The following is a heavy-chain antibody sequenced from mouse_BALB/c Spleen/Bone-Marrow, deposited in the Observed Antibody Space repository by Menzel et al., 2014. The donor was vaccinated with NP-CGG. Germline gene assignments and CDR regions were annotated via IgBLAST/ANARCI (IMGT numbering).Heavy chain of an antibody. V-gene: IGHV1-80*01. CDR1: GYAFSSYW. D-gene: IGHD1-1*01. CDR2: IYPGDGDT. J-gene: IGHJ4*01. Sequence: QVQLKDSGAELVRPGSSVKISCKASGYAFSSYWMNWVKQRPGQGLEWIGQIYPGDGDTNYNGKFKGKATLTADKSSSTAYMQLSSLTSEDSAVYFCARWITTVVAPYVMDYWGQGTSVTVSS. CDR3: ARWITTVVAPYVMDY.